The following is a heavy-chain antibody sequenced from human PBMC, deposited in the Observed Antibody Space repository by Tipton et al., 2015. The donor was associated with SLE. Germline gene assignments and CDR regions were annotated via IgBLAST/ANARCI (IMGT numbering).Heavy chain of an antibody. CDR1: GGAISSFC. Sequence: TLSLTCTVSGGAISSFCWTWIRQPAGKALEWIGRLCTSGSANYNPSLKSRVTMSIDTSKSEFFLKLNSVTAADTAVYYCARGQWTYSQPNIDYWGQGTLVTVSS. V-gene: IGHV4-4*07. CDR3: ARGQWTYSQPNIDY. J-gene: IGHJ4*02. D-gene: IGHD2-15*01. CDR2: LCTSGSA.